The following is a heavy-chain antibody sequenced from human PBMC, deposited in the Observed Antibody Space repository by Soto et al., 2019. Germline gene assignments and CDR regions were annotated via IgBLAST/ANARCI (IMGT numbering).Heavy chain of an antibody. J-gene: IGHJ6*02. CDR3: ARDTYGSGSYYNLYYYGMDV. CDR2: IYHSGST. D-gene: IGHD3-10*01. V-gene: IGHV4-4*02. Sequence: PSETLSLTCAVSGGSISSSNWWSWVRQPPGKGLEWIGEIYHSGSTNYNPSLKSRVTISVDKSKNQFSLKLSSVTAADTAVYYCARDTYGSGSYYNLYYYGMDVWGQGTMVTVSS. CDR1: GGSISSSNW.